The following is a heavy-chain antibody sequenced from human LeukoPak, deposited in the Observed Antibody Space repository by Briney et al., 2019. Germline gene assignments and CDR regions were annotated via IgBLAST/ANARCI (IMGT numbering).Heavy chain of an antibody. D-gene: IGHD1-26*01. Sequence: ASVKVSCKASGYTFTSYVITWVRQAPGQGLEWMGWINTHSGATNYAQHFQGRVTMTTDTSVTTAYMDLDGLKSDDAAVYFCARGPIGGLRKGFDIWGQGTLVTVSS. J-gene: IGHJ4*02. V-gene: IGHV1-18*01. CDR1: GYTFTSYV. CDR3: ARGPIGGLRKGFDI. CDR2: INTHSGAT.